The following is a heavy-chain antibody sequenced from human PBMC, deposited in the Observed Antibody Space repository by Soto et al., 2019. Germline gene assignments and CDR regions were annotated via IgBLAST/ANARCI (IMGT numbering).Heavy chain of an antibody. CDR3: ARRYSSGWYEGYFQH. CDR2: ISAYNGNT. CDR1: GYTFTSYG. J-gene: IGHJ1*01. D-gene: IGHD6-19*01. Sequence: QVQLVQSGAEVKKPGASVKVSCKASGYTFTSYGISSVRQAPGQGLEWMGWISAYNGNTNYAQKLQGRVTMTTDTSTSTAYMELRSLRSDDTAVYYCARRYSSGWYEGYFQHWGQGTLVTVSS. V-gene: IGHV1-18*01.